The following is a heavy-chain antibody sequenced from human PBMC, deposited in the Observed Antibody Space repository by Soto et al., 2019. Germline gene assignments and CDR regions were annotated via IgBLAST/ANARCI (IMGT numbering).Heavy chain of an antibody. D-gene: IGHD3-3*01. V-gene: IGHV3-23*01. CDR3: AIHSITYDVRSGAVKGAFDI. CDR1: AFTLSSYA. J-gene: IGHJ3*02. CDR2: VSDSGAPS. Sequence: GRSLRLSCPASAFTLSSYAIAWVRPAPGQVQEWVSRVSDSGAPSYYADSVNGPLTISTPPSTNPAYLQVTSLRAEDPAVYYCAIHSITYDVRSGAVKGAFDIWGQGTMVTVSS.